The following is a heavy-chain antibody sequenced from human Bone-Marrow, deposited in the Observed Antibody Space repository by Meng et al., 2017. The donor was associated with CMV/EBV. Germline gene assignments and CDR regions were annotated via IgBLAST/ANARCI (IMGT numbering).Heavy chain of an antibody. CDR3: ARDGGHDYRYYYYGMDV. D-gene: IGHD4-11*01. CDR2: IIPILGIA. CDR1: GGTFSSYT. J-gene: IGHJ6*01. Sequence: SVKVSCKASGGTFSSYTISWVRQAPGQGLEWMGRIIPILGIANYAQKFQGRVTITADKSTSTAYMELSSLRSEDTAVYYCARDGGHDYRYYYYGMDVWGQGTTVNVSS. V-gene: IGHV1-69*04.